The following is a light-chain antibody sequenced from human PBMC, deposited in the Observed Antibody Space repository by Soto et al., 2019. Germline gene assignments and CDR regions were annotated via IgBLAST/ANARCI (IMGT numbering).Light chain of an antibody. CDR2: DAS. V-gene: IGKV3-11*01. J-gene: IGKJ2*01. CDR1: QSVSRY. Sequence: EIVLTQSPANLSLSPGERATLSCRASQSVSRYLAWYQQNPGQAPRLLIYDASNRATGIPARFSGSGSVADFSLTISRREPKDFSLYYCQQRSTWRYTFGQGTKLEIK. CDR3: QQRSTWRYT.